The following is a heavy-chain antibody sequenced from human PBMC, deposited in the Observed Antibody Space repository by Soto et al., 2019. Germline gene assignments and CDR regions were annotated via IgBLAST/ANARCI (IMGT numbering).Heavy chain of an antibody. J-gene: IGHJ6*02. CDR1: GFTFDDYA. CDR2: ISWNSGSI. D-gene: IGHD5-12*01. Sequence: LRLSCAASGFTFDDYAMHWVRQAPGKGLEWVSGISWNSGSIGYADSVKGRFTISRDNAKNSLYLQMNSLRAEDTALYYCAKGGYSFRYYGMDVWGQGTTVTVSS. CDR3: AKGGYSFRYYGMDV. V-gene: IGHV3-9*01.